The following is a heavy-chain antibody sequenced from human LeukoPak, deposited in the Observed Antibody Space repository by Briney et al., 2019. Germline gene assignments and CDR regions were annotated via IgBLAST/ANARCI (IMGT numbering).Heavy chain of an antibody. CDR2: ISYDGSNK. CDR1: GFTFSSYA. V-gene: IGHV3-30-3*01. D-gene: IGHD1-26*01. Sequence: PGGSLRLSCAASGFTFSSYAMHWVRQAPGKGLEWVAVISYDGSNKYYADSVKGRFTISRDNSKNTLYLQMNSLRAEDTAVYYCARDGRDGSYYDRIDYWGQGTLVTVSS. J-gene: IGHJ4*02. CDR3: ARDGRDGSYYDRIDY.